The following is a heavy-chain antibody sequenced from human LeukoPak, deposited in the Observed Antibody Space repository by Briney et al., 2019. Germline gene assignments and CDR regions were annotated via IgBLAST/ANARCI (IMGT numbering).Heavy chain of an antibody. D-gene: IGHD3-3*01. CDR3: ARGGTIFGVVLFDP. CDR1: GGSISSGDYY. V-gene: IGHV4-30-4*08. J-gene: IGHJ5*02. CDR2: IYYSGST. Sequence: PSETLSLTCTVSGGSISSGDYYWSWIRQPPGKGLEWIGYIYYSGSTYYNPSLKSRVTISVDTSKNQFSLKLSSVTAADTAVYYCARGGTIFGVVLFDPWGQGTLVTVSS.